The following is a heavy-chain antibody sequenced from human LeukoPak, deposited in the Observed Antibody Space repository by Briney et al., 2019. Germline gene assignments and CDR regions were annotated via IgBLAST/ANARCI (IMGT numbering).Heavy chain of an antibody. CDR1: GGSISSYY. J-gene: IGHJ3*02. D-gene: IGHD3-3*01. Sequence: SETVSLTCTVSGGSISSYYWSWIRQPPGKGLEWIGYIYYSGSTNYNPSLKSRVTISVDTSKNQFSLKLSSVTAADTAVYYCARDGDFWSGYYLAFDIWGQGTMVTVSS. CDR2: IYYSGST. V-gene: IGHV4-59*01. CDR3: ARDGDFWSGYYLAFDI.